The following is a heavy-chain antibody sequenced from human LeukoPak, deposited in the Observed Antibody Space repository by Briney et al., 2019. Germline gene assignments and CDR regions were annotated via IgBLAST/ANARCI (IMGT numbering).Heavy chain of an antibody. D-gene: IGHD2-2*01. Sequence: GRSLRLSCTASGFTFDDYAMHWVRQAPGKGLEWVSGISWNSGSIDYADSVKGRFTIPRDNAKNSLYLQMNSLRAEDTALYYCAKDACSSTTCSFDYWGQGTLVTVSS. V-gene: IGHV3-9*01. CDR3: AKDACSSTTCSFDY. CDR2: ISWNSGSI. CDR1: GFTFDDYA. J-gene: IGHJ4*02.